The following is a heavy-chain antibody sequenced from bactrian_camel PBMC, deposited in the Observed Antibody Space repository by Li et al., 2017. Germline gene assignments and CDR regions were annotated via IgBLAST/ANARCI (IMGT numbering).Heavy chain of an antibody. V-gene: IGHV3S54*01. CDR1: RYRRC. J-gene: IGHJ4*01. Sequence: HVQLVESGGGSVQAGGSLRLSCQSSRYRRCMGWFRQAPGKEREGVASLIFGSGQTFHADSVKGRFTVSRDSAKNTLNLELNNLKTEDTAVYYCASSRPGIISVCQTPYITRLGLEGQGTQVTVS. D-gene: IGHD1*01. CDR2: LIFGSGQT.